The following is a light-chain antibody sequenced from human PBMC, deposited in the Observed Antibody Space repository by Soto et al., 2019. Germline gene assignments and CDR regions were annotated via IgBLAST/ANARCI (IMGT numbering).Light chain of an antibody. CDR2: SND. V-gene: IGLV1-44*01. Sequence: QSVLAQPPSASGTPGQRVTISCSGSNSNIGRNDVTWYQQVPGTAPQCLIYSNDQRPSGVPDRLSGSRSGTSASLAISGLQSGDEAEYYCAAWDDTLRARVFGGGTKVTVL. CDR1: NSNIGRND. CDR3: AAWDDTLRARV. J-gene: IGLJ2*01.